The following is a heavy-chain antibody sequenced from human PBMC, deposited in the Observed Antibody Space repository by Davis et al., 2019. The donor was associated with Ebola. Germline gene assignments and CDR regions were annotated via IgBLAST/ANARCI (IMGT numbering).Heavy chain of an antibody. J-gene: IGHJ6*02. V-gene: IGHV3-73*01. CDR2: IRSKANSYAT. D-gene: IGHD1-20*01. CDR1: GFTFSGSA. Sequence: GESLKISCAASGFTFSGSAMHWVRQASGKGLEWVGRIRSKANSYATAYAASVKGRFTISRDDSKNTAYLQMNSLKTEDTAVYYCAREGTYNWNPYGKEVWGQGTTVTVSS. CDR3: AREGTYNWNPYGKEV.